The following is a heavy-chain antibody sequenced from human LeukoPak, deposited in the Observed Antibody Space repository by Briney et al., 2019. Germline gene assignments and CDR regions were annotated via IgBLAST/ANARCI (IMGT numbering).Heavy chain of an antibody. CDR1: GGSISSYY. CDR2: IYYSGST. CDR3: ARAAESYDYVWGSFRPYYFGY. Sequence: PSETLSLTCTVSGGSISSYYWSWIRQPPGKGLEWIGYIYYSGSTNYNPSLKSRVTISVDTSKNQFSLKLSSVTAADTAVYYCARAAESYDYVWGSFRPYYFGYWGQGTLVTVSS. J-gene: IGHJ4*02. V-gene: IGHV4-59*01. D-gene: IGHD3-16*02.